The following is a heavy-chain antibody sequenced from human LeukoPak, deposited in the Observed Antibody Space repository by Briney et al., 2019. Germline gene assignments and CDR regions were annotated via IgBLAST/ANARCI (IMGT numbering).Heavy chain of an antibody. D-gene: IGHD3-9*01. CDR3: ATGRSDILTGYSN. J-gene: IGHJ4*02. CDR1: RLTINNAW. Sequence: GGSLRLSCAVSRLTINNAWMNCVRQAPGKGLEWVGRIKSRTDGGTTDYAAPVKGRFIISRDDPKNTLYLQMNSLKIEDTAVYFCATGRSDILTGYSNWGQGTLVTVSS. V-gene: IGHV3-15*07. CDR2: IKSRTDGGTT.